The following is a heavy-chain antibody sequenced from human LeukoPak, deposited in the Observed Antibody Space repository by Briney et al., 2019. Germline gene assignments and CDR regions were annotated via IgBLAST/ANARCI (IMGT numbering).Heavy chain of an antibody. D-gene: IGHD6-6*01. CDR1: GFTFSSYS. J-gene: IGHJ6*03. Sequence: GGSLRLSCAASGFTFSSYSMNWVRQAPGKGLEWVSSISSSSSYIYYADSVKGRFTISRDNAKNSLYLQMNSLRAEDTAVYYCARDSSSSLYYYYYMDVWGKGTTVTVSS. CDR2: ISSSSSYI. CDR3: ARDSSSSLYYYYYMDV. V-gene: IGHV3-21*01.